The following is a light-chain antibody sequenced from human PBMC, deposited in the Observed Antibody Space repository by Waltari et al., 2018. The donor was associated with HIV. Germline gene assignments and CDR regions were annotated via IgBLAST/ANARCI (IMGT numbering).Light chain of an antibody. J-gene: IGLJ1*01. V-gene: IGLV1-47*01. Sequence: QSVLTQPPSASATPGQRVTIPCSGSTSNIGTNYVFWYQQRPGTAPKRLIFRDNERPSGVPDRFSGSRSGTSASLVISGLRSEDEAEYYCAAWDDSLSGFYVFGSGTRVTVL. CDR3: AAWDDSLSGFYV. CDR1: TSNIGTNY. CDR2: RDN.